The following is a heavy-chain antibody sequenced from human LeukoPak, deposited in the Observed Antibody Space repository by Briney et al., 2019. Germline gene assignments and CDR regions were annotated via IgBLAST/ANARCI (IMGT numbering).Heavy chain of an antibody. V-gene: IGHV3-21*01. CDR1: GFTFSSYS. J-gene: IGHJ5*02. CDR3: ARDPRAYYDFWSGYYGVWFDP. D-gene: IGHD3-3*01. CDR2: ISSSSSYI. Sequence: PGGSLRLSCAASGFTFSSYSMNWVRQAPGKGPEWVSSISSSSSYIYYADPVKGRFTISRDNAKNSLYLQMNSLRAEDTAVYYCARDPRAYYDFWSGYYGVWFDPWGQGTLVTVSS.